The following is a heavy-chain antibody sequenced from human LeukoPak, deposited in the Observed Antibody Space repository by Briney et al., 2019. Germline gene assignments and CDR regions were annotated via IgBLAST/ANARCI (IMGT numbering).Heavy chain of an antibody. V-gene: IGHV1-2*02. CDR3: ARVPRGDYGLDY. CDR2: INPNSGGT. Sequence: ASVRVSCKASGYTFTGYYMHWVRQAPGQGLEWMGWINPNSGGTNYAQKFQGRVTMTRDTSISTAYMELSRLRSDDTAVYYCARVPRGDYGLDYWGQGTLVSVSS. D-gene: IGHD4/OR15-4a*01. J-gene: IGHJ4*02. CDR1: GYTFTGYY.